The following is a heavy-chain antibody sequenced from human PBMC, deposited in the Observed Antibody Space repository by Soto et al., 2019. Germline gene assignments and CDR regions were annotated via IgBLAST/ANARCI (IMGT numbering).Heavy chain of an antibody. J-gene: IGHJ5*02. V-gene: IGHV4-39*01. Sequence: SLTCTVSGGSISSSSYYWGWIRQPPGKGLEWIGSIYYSGSTYYNPSLKSRVTISVDTSKNQFSLKLSSVTAADTAVYYCASQEASYNWFDPGAREPWSPSPQ. CDR1: GGSISSSSYY. CDR2: IYYSGST. CDR3: ASQEASYNWFDP.